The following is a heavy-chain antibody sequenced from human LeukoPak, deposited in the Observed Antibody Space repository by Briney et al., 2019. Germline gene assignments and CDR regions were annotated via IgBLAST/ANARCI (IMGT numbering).Heavy chain of an antibody. J-gene: IGHJ4*02. CDR2: INWNGGST. CDR1: GFTFDDYG. CDR3: ARDRPDRGYSYGRDFDY. Sequence: GGSLRLSCAASGFTFDDYGMSWVRQVPGKGLEWVSGINWNGGSTGYADSVKGRFTISRDNAKNSLYLQMNSLRAEDTAVYYCARDRPDRGYSYGRDFDYWGQGTLVTVSS. D-gene: IGHD5-18*01. V-gene: IGHV3-20*04.